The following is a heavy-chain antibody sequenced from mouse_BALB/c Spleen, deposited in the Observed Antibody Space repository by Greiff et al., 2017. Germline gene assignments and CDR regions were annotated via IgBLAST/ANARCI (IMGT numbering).Heavy chain of an antibody. CDR1: GYSITSDYA. D-gene: IGHD1-2*01. V-gene: IGHV3-2*02. J-gene: IGHJ2*01. CDR2: ISYSGST. Sequence: EVKLVESGPGLVKPSQSLSLTCTVTGYSITSDYAWNWIRQFPGNKLEWMGYISYSGSTSYNPSLKSRISITRDTSKNQFFLQLNSVTTEDTATYYCALTTANYFDYWGQGTTLTVSS. CDR3: ALTTANYFDY.